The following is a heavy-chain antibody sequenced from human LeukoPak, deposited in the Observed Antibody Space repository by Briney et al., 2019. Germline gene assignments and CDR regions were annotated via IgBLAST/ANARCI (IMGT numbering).Heavy chain of an antibody. J-gene: IGHJ6*03. D-gene: IGHD3-22*01. CDR2: INPSGST. CDR3: ARGRQEISMILVVMTGVSYYLDV. Sequence: PSETLSLTCAVYGGSFSGYYWTWIRQSPGKGLEWIGEINPSGSTYYNPSLKSRLTISRGTSKNQFSLRLSSVTAADTAVYYCARGRQEISMILVVMTGVSYYLDVWGIGTTVTVS. V-gene: IGHV4-34*01. CDR1: GGSFSGYY.